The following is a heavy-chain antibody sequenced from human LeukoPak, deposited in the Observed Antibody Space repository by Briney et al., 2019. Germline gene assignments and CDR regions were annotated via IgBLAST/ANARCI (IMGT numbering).Heavy chain of an antibody. J-gene: IGHJ4*02. V-gene: IGHV1-18*01. CDR3: AREGYCSGGSCYLTYFDY. CDR1: GYTFTSYG. D-gene: IGHD2-15*01. Sequence: ASVKVSCKASGYTFTSYGISWVRQAPGQGLEWMGWISAYNGNTNYAQKLQGGVTMITDTSTSTAYMELRSLRSDDTAVYYCAREGYCSGGSCYLTYFDYWGQGTLVTVSS. CDR2: ISAYNGNT.